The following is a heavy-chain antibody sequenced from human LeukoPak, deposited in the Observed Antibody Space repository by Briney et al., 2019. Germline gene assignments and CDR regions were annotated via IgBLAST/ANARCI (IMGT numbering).Heavy chain of an antibody. D-gene: IGHD3-10*01. J-gene: IGHJ4*02. V-gene: IGHV3-23*01. CDR2: ISGGVGSP. CDR1: GFTFSSYA. Sequence: GGSLRLSCAASGFTFSSYAMSWVRQAPGKGLEWAAPISGGVGSPYSADSVKGRFTISRDNSKTTLYLQMNSLRAEDTAVYYCAKVYGSGSLVFRKRAYYFDYWGQGTLVTVSS. CDR3: AKVYGSGSLVFRKRAYYFDY.